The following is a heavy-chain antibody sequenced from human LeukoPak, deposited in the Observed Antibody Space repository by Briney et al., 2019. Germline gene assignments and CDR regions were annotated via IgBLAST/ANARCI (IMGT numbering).Heavy chain of an antibody. D-gene: IGHD2-15*01. V-gene: IGHV3-53*01. CDR3: GRSTASCAFDY. J-gene: IGHJ4*02. CDR1: GFTVPTNY. CDR2: VYSDDGT. Sequence: GGSLRLSCAASGFTVPTNYMTWVRQAPGKGLEWVSIVYSDDGTYYADSVKGRFTISRDNSKSTLYLQMNSLRAEDTAVYYCGRSTASCAFDYWGQGTLVTVSS.